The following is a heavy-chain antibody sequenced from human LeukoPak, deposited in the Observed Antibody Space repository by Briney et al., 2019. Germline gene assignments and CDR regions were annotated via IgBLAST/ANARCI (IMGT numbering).Heavy chain of an antibody. CDR3: ARLRKSSTSYFDY. J-gene: IGHJ4*02. CDR2: IYSGGST. D-gene: IGHD2-2*01. CDR1: GFTVSSNY. V-gene: IGHV3-66*04. Sequence: GGSLRLSCAASGFTVSSNYMSWVRQAPGKGLGWVSVIYSGGSTYYADSVEGRFTISRDNSKNTLYLQMNSLRAEDTAVYYCARLRKSSTSYFDYWGQGTLVTVSS.